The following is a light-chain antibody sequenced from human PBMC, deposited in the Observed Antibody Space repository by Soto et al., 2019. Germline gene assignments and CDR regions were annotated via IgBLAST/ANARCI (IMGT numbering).Light chain of an antibody. J-gene: IGLJ3*02. Sequence: HSALTQPASVSGSPGQSITISCTGTSSDVGSYNLVSWYQQHPGKAPKLMIYEGSKRPSGVSNRFSGSKSGNTASLTISGLQAEDEADYYCSSYAGSRVFGGGTQLTVL. CDR1: SSDVGSYNL. CDR2: EGS. V-gene: IGLV2-23*01. CDR3: SSYAGSRV.